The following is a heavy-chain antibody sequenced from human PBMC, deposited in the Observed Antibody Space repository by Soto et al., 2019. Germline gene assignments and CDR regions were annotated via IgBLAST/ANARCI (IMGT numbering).Heavy chain of an antibody. CDR3: AKDWEFDWPNYYFDY. CDR2: ISGAGSST. Sequence: EVQLLESGGGLVQPGGSLRLSCAASGFTFSSYAMSWVRQAPGKGLEWVSAISGAGSSTYFADSGKGRFTISRDNSKNTLYLQMNSLRAEDTAVYYCAKDWEFDWPNYYFDYWGQGTLVTVSS. J-gene: IGHJ4*02. CDR1: GFTFSSYA. V-gene: IGHV3-23*01. D-gene: IGHD3-9*01.